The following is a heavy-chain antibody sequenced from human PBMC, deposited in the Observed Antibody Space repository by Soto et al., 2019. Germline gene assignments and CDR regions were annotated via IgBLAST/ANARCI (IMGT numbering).Heavy chain of an antibody. Sequence: SETLSLTCTVSGGSISSGGSYWGWIRQPPGKGLEWIGYIYYSGNTILNPSLRSRVTLSVDTSKNQFSLNLSSVIAADTAVYYCVRYCSTTKCPFDYWGQGTLVTVSS. V-gene: IGHV4-30-4*01. CDR1: GGSISSGGSY. CDR2: IYYSGNT. J-gene: IGHJ4*02. D-gene: IGHD2-2*01. CDR3: VRYCSTTKCPFDY.